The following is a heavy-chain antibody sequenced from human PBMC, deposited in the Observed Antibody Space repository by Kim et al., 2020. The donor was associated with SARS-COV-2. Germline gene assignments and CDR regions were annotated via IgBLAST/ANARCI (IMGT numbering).Heavy chain of an antibody. D-gene: IGHD2-21*02. V-gene: IGHV1-69*13. CDR2: IIPIFGTA. CDR3: AREGGDVLVTYAFES. CDR1: GDTFSNFA. J-gene: IGHJ1*01. Sequence: SVQVSCKSSGDTFSNFAISWVRQAPGQGLEWMGGIIPIFGTANYAQKFQGRVTITADESTTTVYMELNSLRSDDTAVYFCAREGGDVLVTYAFESWGQDTLVTVST.